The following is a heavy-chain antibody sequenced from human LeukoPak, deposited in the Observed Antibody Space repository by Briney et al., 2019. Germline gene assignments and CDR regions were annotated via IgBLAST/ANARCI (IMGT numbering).Heavy chain of an antibody. D-gene: IGHD5-24*01. CDR3: ARPRDGYTNSNWFDP. V-gene: IGHV1-18*01. Sequence: ASVKVSCKASGYTFTSYGISWVRQAPGQGLEWMGWISAYNGNTNYAQKLQGRVTMTTDTSTSTAYMELRSLRSDDTAVYYCARPRDGYTNSNWFDPWGQGTLVTVSS. CDR2: ISAYNGNT. CDR1: GYTFTSYG. J-gene: IGHJ5*02.